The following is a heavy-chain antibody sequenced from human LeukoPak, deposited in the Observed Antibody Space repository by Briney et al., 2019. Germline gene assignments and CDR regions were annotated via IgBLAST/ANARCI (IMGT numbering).Heavy chain of an antibody. CDR3: ATWHHTLHWWGTMGSYCEGTGRNALDY. V-gene: IGHV3-23*01. Sequence: GGSLRLSCAASGFTFSSYAMSWVRQAPGKGLEWVSVISGSGGSTYYADSVKGRFTISRDNSKNTLYLQMTSLRAEDTAVYYRATWHHTLHWWGTMGSYCEGTGRNALDYWGQGTPVTVSS. CDR2: ISGSGGST. D-gene: IGHD3-10*01. CDR1: GFTFSSYA. J-gene: IGHJ4*02.